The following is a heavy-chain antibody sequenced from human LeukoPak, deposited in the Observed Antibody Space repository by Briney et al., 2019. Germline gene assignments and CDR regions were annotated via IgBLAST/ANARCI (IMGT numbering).Heavy chain of an antibody. D-gene: IGHD3-10*01. CDR3: AREGAYGNFDY. CDR2: IIPIFGTA. Sequence: ASVKVSCKASGGTFSSYAISWVRQAPGRGLEWMGGIIPIFGTANHAQKFQGRVTITADKSTSTAYMELSSLRSEDTAVYYCAREGAYGNFDYWGQGTLVTVSS. V-gene: IGHV1-69*06. CDR1: GGTFSSYA. J-gene: IGHJ4*02.